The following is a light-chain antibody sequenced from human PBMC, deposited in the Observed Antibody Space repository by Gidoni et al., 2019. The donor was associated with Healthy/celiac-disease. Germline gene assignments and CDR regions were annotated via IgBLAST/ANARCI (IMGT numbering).Light chain of an antibody. V-gene: IGKV3-20*01. CDR3: QQYGSSRWT. CDR1: QSVSSSY. J-gene: IGKJ1*01. Sequence: EFVLTQSPGTLSLSPGERATLSCRASQSVSSSYLAWYQQKPGQAPRLLIYGASSRATGIPDRFSGSGSGTDFTLTISRLDPEDFAVYYCQQYGSSRWTFGQGTKVEIK. CDR2: GAS.